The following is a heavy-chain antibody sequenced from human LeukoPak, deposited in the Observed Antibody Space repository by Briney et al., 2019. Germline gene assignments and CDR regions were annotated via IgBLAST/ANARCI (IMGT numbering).Heavy chain of an antibody. CDR1: GYTFSGHF. D-gene: IGHD4-17*01. CDR2: INTNSGAT. Sequence: ASVKVSCKASGYTFSGHFIYWVRQAPGQGLEWMGWINTNSGATIYAQNFQDRVTMTRETSISTAYMELTRLRSDDTAMYYCARDRGLNGYGDYYFDAWGQGTLVTVSS. J-gene: IGHJ4*02. CDR3: ARDRGLNGYGDYYFDA. V-gene: IGHV1-2*02.